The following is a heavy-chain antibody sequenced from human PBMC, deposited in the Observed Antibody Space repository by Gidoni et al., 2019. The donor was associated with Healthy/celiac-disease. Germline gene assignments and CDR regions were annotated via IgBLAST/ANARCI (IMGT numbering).Heavy chain of an antibody. CDR1: GYTFTGYY. V-gene: IGHV1-2*02. CDR2: INPNSGGT. Sequence: QVQLVQSGAEVKKPGASVKVSCKASGYTFTGYYMHWVRQAPGQGLEWMGWINPNSGGTNYAQKFQGRVTMTRDTSISTAYMELSRLRSDDTAVYYCARDGLHRDYDYGMDVWGQGTTVTVSS. CDR3: ARDGLHRDYDYGMDV. D-gene: IGHD5-12*01. J-gene: IGHJ6*02.